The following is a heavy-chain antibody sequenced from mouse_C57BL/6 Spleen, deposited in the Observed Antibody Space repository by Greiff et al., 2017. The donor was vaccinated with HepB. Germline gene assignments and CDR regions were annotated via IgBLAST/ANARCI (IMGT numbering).Heavy chain of an antibody. V-gene: IGHV1-69*01. CDR1: GYTFTSYW. CDR2: IDPSDSYT. D-gene: IGHD4-1*01. CDR3: ARSPNWEAMDY. Sequence: QVQLQQPGAELVMPGASVKLSCKASGYTFTSYWMHWVKQRPGQGLEWIGEIDPSDSYTNYNQKFKGKSTLTVDKSSSTAYMQLSSLTSEDSAVYYCARSPNWEAMDYWGQGTSVTVSS. J-gene: IGHJ4*01.